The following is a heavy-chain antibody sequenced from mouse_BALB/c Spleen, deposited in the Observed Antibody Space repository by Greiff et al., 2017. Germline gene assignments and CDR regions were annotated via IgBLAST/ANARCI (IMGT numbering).Heavy chain of an antibody. J-gene: IGHJ4*01. CDR3: ARDRRYDLYYAMDY. CDR2: IWAGGST. Sequence: VKLMESGPGLVAPSQSLSITCTVSGFSLTSYGVHWVRQPPGKGLEWLGVIWAGGSTNYNSALMSRLSISKDNSKSQVFLKMNSLQTDDTAMYYCARDRRYDLYYAMDYWGQGTSVTVSS. CDR1: GFSLTSYG. V-gene: IGHV2-9*02. D-gene: IGHD2-14*01.